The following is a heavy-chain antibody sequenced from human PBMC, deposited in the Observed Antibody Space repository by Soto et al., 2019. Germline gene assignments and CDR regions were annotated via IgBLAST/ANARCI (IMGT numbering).Heavy chain of an antibody. V-gene: IGHV1-18*01. CDR1: GYTFTSYG. Sequence: GASVKVSCKASGYTFTSYGISWVRQAPGQGLEWMGWISAYNGNTNYAQKLQGRVTMTTDTSTSTAYMELRSLRPDDTAVYYCARTYYYDSSGYYLARYGAFDIWGQGTMVTVSS. D-gene: IGHD3-22*01. CDR2: ISAYNGNT. CDR3: ARTYYYDSSGYYLARYGAFDI. J-gene: IGHJ3*02.